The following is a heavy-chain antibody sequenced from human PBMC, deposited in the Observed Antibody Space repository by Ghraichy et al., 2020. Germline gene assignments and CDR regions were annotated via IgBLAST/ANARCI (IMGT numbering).Heavy chain of an antibody. CDR3: AKRERPYYYYYYMDV. V-gene: IGHV3-23*01. J-gene: IGHJ6*03. CDR1: GFTFSSYA. CDR2: ISGSGGST. Sequence: GSLRLSCAASGFTFSSYAMSWVRQAPGKGLEWVSAISGSGGSTYYADSVKGRFTISRDNSKNTLYLQMNSLRAEDTAVYYCAKRERPYYYYYYMDVWGKGTTVTVSS. D-gene: IGHD5-24*01.